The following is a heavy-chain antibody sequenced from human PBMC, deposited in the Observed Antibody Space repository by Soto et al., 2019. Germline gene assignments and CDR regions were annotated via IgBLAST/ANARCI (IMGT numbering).Heavy chain of an antibody. V-gene: IGHV4-59*01. CDR2: IYYSGST. D-gene: IGHD3-22*01. CDR3: ARSGGVI. J-gene: IGHJ4*02. Sequence: SETLSLTCTVSGCSISSYYWSWIRQPPGKGLEWIGYIYYSGSTNYNPSLKSRVTISVDTSKNQSSLKLSSVTAADTAVYYCARSGGVIWGQGTLVTVSS. CDR1: GCSISSYY.